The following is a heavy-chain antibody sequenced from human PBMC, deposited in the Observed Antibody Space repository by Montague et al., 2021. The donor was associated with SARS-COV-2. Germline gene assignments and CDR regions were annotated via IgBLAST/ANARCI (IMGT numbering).Heavy chain of an antibody. CDR1: GGSFSGYF. CDR3: ARVDSSGPGED. V-gene: IGHV4-59*08. J-gene: IGHJ4*02. D-gene: IGHD3-22*01. CDR2: ISDSGST. Sequence: SETLSLTCAVYGGSFSGYFWSWIRQPPGKGLEWVGYISDSGSTKYNPSLQSRVTISVDTARNQFSLKLLSVTAADTAFYYCARVDSSGPGEDWGQGILVSVSS.